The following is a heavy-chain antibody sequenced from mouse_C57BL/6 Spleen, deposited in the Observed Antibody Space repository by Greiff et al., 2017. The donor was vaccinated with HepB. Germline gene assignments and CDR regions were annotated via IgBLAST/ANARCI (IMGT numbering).Heavy chain of an antibody. V-gene: IGHV5-16*01. CDR1: GFTFSDYY. J-gene: IGHJ4*01. CDR3: ARDRDATGAMDY. D-gene: IGHD1-1*01. CDR2: INYDGSST. Sequence: EVQVVESEGGLVQPGSSMKLSCTASGFTFSDYYMAWVRQVPEKGLEWVANINYDGSSTYYLDSLKSRFIISRDNAKNILYLQMSSLKSEDTATYYCARDRDATGAMDYWGQGTSVTVSS.